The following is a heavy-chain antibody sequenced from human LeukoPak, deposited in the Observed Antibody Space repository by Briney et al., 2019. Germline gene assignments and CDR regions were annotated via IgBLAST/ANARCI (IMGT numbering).Heavy chain of an antibody. CDR2: ISYSGST. J-gene: IGHJ3*01. Sequence: SETLSLTCIVSGGSISPYYWSCIRQPPGKGLEWIGYISYSGSTYYNPSLKSRVTISLDTPKNQFSLRLSSVTAADTAIYYCARRVGHSYGVTGAGAFDFWGQGTMVTVSS. CDR3: ARRVGHSYGVTGAGAFDF. D-gene: IGHD5-18*01. V-gene: IGHV4-59*01. CDR1: GGSISPYY.